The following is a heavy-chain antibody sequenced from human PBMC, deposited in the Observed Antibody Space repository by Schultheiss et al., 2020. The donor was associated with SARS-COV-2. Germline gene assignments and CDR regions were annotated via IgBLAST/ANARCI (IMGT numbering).Heavy chain of an antibody. V-gene: IGHV1-2*02. J-gene: IGHJ4*02. CDR1: GYTFTSYA. Sequence: ASVKVSCKASGYTFTSYAMNWVRQAPGQGLEWMGWINPNSGGTNYAQKFQGRVTMTRDTSISTAYMELRSLRSDDTAVYYCARDFPAWSVWGSYRYYFDYWGQGTLVTVSS. D-gene: IGHD3-16*02. CDR2: INPNSGGT. CDR3: ARDFPAWSVWGSYRYYFDY.